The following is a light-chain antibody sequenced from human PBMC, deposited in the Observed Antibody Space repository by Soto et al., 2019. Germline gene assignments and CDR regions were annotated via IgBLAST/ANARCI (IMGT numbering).Light chain of an antibody. J-gene: IGKJ1*01. Sequence: EIVMTQSPATLSVSPGERATLTCRASQTVSYNFAWYQQKPGHPPRLLLYRASTSASGVPARFSGSGFGIEFTLTIDSLQSEDFAVYYCQQYNNWWTFGQGTKVDIK. V-gene: IGKV3-15*01. CDR2: RAS. CDR3: QQYNNWWT. CDR1: QTVSYN.